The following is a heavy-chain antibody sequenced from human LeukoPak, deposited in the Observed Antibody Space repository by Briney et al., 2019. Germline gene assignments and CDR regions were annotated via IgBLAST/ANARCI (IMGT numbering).Heavy chain of an antibody. Sequence: ASVKVSCKASGYTFTGYYMHWVRQAPGQGLEWMGRINPNSGGTKYAQKFQGRVTMTRDTSISTAYMELSRLRSDDTAVYYCARGGTRSYYAEFDYWGQGTLVTVSS. CDR2: INPNSGGT. CDR3: ARGGTRSYYAEFDY. J-gene: IGHJ4*02. CDR1: GYTFTGYY. V-gene: IGHV1-2*06. D-gene: IGHD1-26*01.